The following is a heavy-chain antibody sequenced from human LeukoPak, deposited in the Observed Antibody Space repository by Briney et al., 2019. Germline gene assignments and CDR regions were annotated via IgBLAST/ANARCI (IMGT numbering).Heavy chain of an antibody. Sequence: GGSLRLSCAASGFTVSSNYMSWVRQAPGKGLEWVSVIYSGGSTYYADSVKGRFTLSRHNSKNTLYLQMNSLRAEDTAVYYCAREMVLMVYATYYYGMDVWGQGTTVTVSS. D-gene: IGHD2-8*01. CDR3: AREMVLMVYATYYYGMDV. CDR2: IYSGGST. J-gene: IGHJ6*02. CDR1: GFTVSSNY. V-gene: IGHV3-53*04.